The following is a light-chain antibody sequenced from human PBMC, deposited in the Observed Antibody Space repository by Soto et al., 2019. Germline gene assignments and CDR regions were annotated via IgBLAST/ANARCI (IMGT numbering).Light chain of an antibody. J-gene: IGKJ4*01. Sequence: EFVLTQSPGTLSLSPGEGATLSCRASQSVSRNYLAWYQQKPGQAPRLLIFGASTRATGIPDRFSGSGSGTDFTLTISRLEPEDFAVYHCQHYGRTLTFGGGTKVEIK. CDR3: QHYGRTLT. V-gene: IGKV3-20*01. CDR2: GAS. CDR1: QSVSRNY.